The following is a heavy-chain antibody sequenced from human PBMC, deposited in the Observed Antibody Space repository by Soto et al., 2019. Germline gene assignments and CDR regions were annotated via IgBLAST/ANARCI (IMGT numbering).Heavy chain of an antibody. CDR1: GFTFTSYA. V-gene: IGHV3-23*01. CDR2: VTNTGGIT. J-gene: IGHJ5*01. D-gene: IGHD2-15*01. CDR3: AKIYRSCTYTNCYSRSPPDS. Sequence: EVQLLQSGGGLVQPGGSLRLSCVASGFTFTSYAMTWVRQLPGKGLEWVSSVTNTGGITHYANSVKGRFTISRDNSKNTLYLQMNSLRAEDTAMYYRAKIYRSCTYTNCYSRSPPDSWGQGTLVTVSA.